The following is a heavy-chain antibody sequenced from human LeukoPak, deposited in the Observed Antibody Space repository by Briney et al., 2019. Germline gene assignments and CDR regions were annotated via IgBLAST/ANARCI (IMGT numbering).Heavy chain of an antibody. J-gene: IGHJ4*02. CDR3: ARGEMDMVRGVIIGGFDY. Sequence: KPSETLSLTCTVSGGSISSGSYYWSWIRQPAGKGLEWIGRIYTSGSTNYNPSLKSRVTISVDTSKNQFSLKLSSVTAADTAVYYCARGEMDMVRGVIIGGFDYWGQGTLVTVSS. CDR2: IYTSGST. CDR1: GGSISSGSYY. D-gene: IGHD3-10*01. V-gene: IGHV4-61*02.